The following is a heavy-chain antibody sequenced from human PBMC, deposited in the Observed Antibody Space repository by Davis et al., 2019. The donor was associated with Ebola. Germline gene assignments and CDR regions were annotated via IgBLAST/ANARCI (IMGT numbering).Heavy chain of an antibody. CDR2: ISSSSSTI. V-gene: IGHV3-48*02. Sequence: PGGSLRLSCAASGFTFSSYSMNWVRQAPGKGLEWVSYISSSSSTIYYADSVKGRFTISRDNAKNSLYLQMNSLRDEDTAVYYCARDSGYGEYHRYFDQWGQGTLVTVSS. D-gene: IGHD4-17*01. CDR1: GFTFSSYS. CDR3: ARDSGYGEYHRYFDQ. J-gene: IGHJ4*02.